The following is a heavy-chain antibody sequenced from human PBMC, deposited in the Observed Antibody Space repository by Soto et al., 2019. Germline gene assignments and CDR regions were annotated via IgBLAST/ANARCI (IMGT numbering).Heavy chain of an antibody. CDR2: ISGSGGST. CDR1: GFTFSSYA. J-gene: IGHJ4*02. Sequence: GGSLRLSCAASGFTFSSYAMSWVRQAPGKGLEWVSAISGSGGSTYYADSVKGRFTISRDNSKNTLYLQMNSLRAEDTAVYYCAKARETTIFGVVTVTSSFDYWGQGTLVTVSS. V-gene: IGHV3-23*01. CDR3: AKARETTIFGVVTVTSSFDY. D-gene: IGHD3-3*01.